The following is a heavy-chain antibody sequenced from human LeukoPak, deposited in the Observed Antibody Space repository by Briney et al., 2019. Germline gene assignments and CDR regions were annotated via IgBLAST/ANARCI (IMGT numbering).Heavy chain of an antibody. J-gene: IGHJ4*02. CDR2: IYYSGST. V-gene: IGHV4-59*01. CDR1: GGSISSYY. Sequence: PSETLSLTCTVSGGSISSYYWSWIRQPPGKGLEWLGYIYYSGSTNYNPSRKSRVTISVDPSKNQFSLKLSSVTAADTAVYYCARVDYDFWSGPRVYFDYWGQGTLVTVSS. D-gene: IGHD3-3*01. CDR3: ARVDYDFWSGPRVYFDY.